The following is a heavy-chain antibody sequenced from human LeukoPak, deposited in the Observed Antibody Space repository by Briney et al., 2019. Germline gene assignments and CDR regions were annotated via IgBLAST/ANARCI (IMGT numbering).Heavy chain of an antibody. J-gene: IGHJ3*01. Sequence: PGGSLRLSCAASGFTFSDAWMSWVRQAPGKGLEWVGRIKSKTDGATTDYAAPVQGRFTISRDDSENTLYLQMNSLKIEDTAMYYCATGVAISRYAFDFWGQGTVVTVS. D-gene: IGHD2-2*01. CDR2: IKSKTDGATT. V-gene: IGHV3-15*01. CDR3: ATGVAISRYAFDF. CDR1: GFTFSDAW.